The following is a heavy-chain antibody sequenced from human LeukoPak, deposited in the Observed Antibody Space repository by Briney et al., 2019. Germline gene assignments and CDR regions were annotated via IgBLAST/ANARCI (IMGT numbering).Heavy chain of an antibody. Sequence: PGGSLRLSCAASGFTFSSYSMNWVRQAPGKGLEWVSVIYSGGSTFYADSVKGRFTISRDNSKNTLYLQMNSLRAEDTAVYYCAKDHSYGPLDYYYYMDVWGKGTTVTVSS. CDR2: IYSGGST. V-gene: IGHV3-NL1*01. D-gene: IGHD5-18*01. J-gene: IGHJ6*03. CDR3: AKDHSYGPLDYYYYMDV. CDR1: GFTFSSYS.